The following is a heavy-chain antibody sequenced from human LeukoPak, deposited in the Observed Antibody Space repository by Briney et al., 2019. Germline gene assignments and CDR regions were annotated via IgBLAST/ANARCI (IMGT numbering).Heavy chain of an antibody. Sequence: GGSLRLSCAASGFTFDDYAMHWVRQAPGKGLEWVSGISWNSGSIGYADSVKGRFTISRDNAKNSLYLQMNSLRAEDMALYYCAEVTAPYYYDSSGLDAFDIWGQGTMVTVSS. CDR3: AEVTAPYYYDSSGLDAFDI. V-gene: IGHV3-9*03. CDR2: ISWNSGSI. J-gene: IGHJ3*02. D-gene: IGHD3-22*01. CDR1: GFTFDDYA.